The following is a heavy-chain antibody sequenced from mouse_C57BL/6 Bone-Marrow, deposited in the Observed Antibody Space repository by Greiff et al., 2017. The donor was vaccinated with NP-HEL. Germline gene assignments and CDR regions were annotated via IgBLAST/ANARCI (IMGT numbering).Heavy chain of an antibody. CDR2: IDPSDSYT. D-gene: IGHD1-1*01. CDR1: GYTFTTYW. Sequence: VQLKQPGAELVKPGASVKLSCKASGYTFTTYWMQWVKQRPGQGLEWIGEIDPSDSYTNYNQKFKGKATLTVDPSSSTAYMQLSSLTSEDSAVYYCARKAYYGRSYEFAYWGQGTLVTVSA. J-gene: IGHJ3*01. V-gene: IGHV1-50*01. CDR3: ARKAYYGRSYEFAY.